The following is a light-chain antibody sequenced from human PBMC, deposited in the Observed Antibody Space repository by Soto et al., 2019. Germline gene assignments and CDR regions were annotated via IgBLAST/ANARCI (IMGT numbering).Light chain of an antibody. CDR1: NIASKS. CDR3: QVWDSSDHVM. CDR2: SDT. Sequence: SYELTQPPSVSVAPGKTARITCGGDNIASKSVHWYQQKPGQAPVLVIYSDTDRPSGIPVRVSGSNSGNTATLAISRVEAGDEADYYCQVWDSSDHVMFGGGTKVTVL. J-gene: IGLJ3*02. V-gene: IGLV3-21*04.